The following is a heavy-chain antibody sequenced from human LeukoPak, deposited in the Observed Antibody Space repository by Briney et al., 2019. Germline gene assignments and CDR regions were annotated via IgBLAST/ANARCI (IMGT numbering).Heavy chain of an antibody. D-gene: IGHD6-6*01. Sequence: GGSVRLSCAASGFNFSTYSMDWVRQAPGKGLEWVSYISSRSSPIYYADSVKGRFTISRDNAKNSLYLQMNSLRAEDTAVYYCARENSFSSSGAFDVWGQGTMVTVSS. CDR1: GFNFSTYS. J-gene: IGHJ3*01. CDR2: ISSRSSPI. CDR3: ARENSFSSSGAFDV. V-gene: IGHV3-48*01.